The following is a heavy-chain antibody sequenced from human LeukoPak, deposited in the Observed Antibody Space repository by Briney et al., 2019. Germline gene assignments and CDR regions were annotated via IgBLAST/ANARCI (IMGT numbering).Heavy chain of an antibody. D-gene: IGHD3-10*01. CDR1: GGSISCVDYY. CDR2: LYYNGNT. Sequence: PSQTLSLTCTVSGGSISCVDYYWNWIPQHPGKVLEWNGYLYYNGNTYYNPSLGSGVTISVDTSKNQFSLKLSSVTAADTAVYYCARDPKAMVRGENYYYYGMDVWGQGTTVTVSS. CDR3: ARDPKAMVRGENYYYYGMDV. J-gene: IGHJ6*02. V-gene: IGHV4-31*03.